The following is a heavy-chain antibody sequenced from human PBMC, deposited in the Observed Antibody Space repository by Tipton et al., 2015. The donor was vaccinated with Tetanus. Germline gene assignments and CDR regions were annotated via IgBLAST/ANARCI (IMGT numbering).Heavy chain of an antibody. D-gene: IGHD1-7*01. J-gene: IGHJ5*02. V-gene: IGHV1-3*01. CDR2: INAGNGNT. CDR3: ARGVTGTTAWFDP. CDR1: GGTFTNYA. Sequence: QLVQSGAEMKKPGSSVKVSCKASGGTFTNYALSWVRQAPGQRLEWMGWINAGNGNTKYSQKFQGRVTITSDTSASTGYMELSSLRSEDTAVYYCARGVTGTTAWFDPWGQGTLVTVSS.